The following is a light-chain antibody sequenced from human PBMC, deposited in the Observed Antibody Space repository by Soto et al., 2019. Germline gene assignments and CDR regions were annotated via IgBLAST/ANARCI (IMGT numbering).Light chain of an antibody. CDR2: KAS. CDR3: QQYNSYSRM. CDR1: QSISSW. Sequence: DIQMTQSPSTLSASVGDRVTITCRASQSISSWLAWYQQKPGKAPKLLIYKASSLESGVPSRFSGSGSGTEFTLTISSLQPDDFATYYCQQYNSYSRMFGQGTKVETK. V-gene: IGKV1-5*03. J-gene: IGKJ1*01.